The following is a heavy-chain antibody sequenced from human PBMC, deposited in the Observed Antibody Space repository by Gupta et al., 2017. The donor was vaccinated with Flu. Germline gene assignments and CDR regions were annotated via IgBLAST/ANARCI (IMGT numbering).Heavy chain of an antibody. D-gene: IGHD6-13*01. CDR2: IKQDGSAK. CDR3: ARAWGPGIGAAAAVFDY. CDR1: GFTFSSYW. J-gene: IGHJ4*02. Sequence: EVQLVESGGGLVQPGGSLRLSCVDSGFTFSSYWMSWVRQAPGKGLEWVANIKQDGSAKYYVDSVKGRVTISRDNAKKSLYLQMISLRAEDTAMYYCARAWGPGIGAAAAVFDYWGQGTLVTVSS. V-gene: IGHV3-7*01.